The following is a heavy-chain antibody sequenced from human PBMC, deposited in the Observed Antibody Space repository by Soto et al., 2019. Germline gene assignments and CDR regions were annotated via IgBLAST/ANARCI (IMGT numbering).Heavy chain of an antibody. D-gene: IGHD3-22*01. CDR3: AKDPAPIYYYDSSGYWDY. CDR1: GFTFSSYA. Sequence: EVQLLESGGGLVQPGGSLRLSCAASGFTFSSYAMSWVRQAPGKGLEWVSAISGSGGSTYYADSVKGRFTISRDNSKNTLYLQMNSLRAEDTAVYYCAKDPAPIYYYDSSGYWDYWGQGTLVTVSS. V-gene: IGHV3-23*01. CDR2: ISGSGGST. J-gene: IGHJ4*02.